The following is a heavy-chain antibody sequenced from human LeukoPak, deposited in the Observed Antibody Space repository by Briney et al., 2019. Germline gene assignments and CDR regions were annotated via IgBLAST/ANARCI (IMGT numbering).Heavy chain of an antibody. V-gene: IGHV4-59*08. CDR1: GGSITSYF. Sequence: SETLSLTCTVSGGSITSYFWSWIRQPPGKGLEWIGYISYSGNTSYNPPLKSRVTISVDTSKNQFSLKLNSVTAADTAVYYCARHVGGTTYDYWGQGTLVTVSS. CDR3: ARHVGGTTYDY. J-gene: IGHJ4*02. D-gene: IGHD1-14*01. CDR2: ISYSGNT.